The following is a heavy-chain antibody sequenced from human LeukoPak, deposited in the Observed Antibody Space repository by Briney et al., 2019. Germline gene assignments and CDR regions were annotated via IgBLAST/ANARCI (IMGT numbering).Heavy chain of an antibody. CDR3: AREQVVVGRGYYGMDV. D-gene: IGHD2-2*01. Sequence: GGSLRLSCAASGFTISSNYMNWVRQAPGKGLEWVSVMYSGGSTFYGDSVKGRFTISRDNSMNTLYLQMNCLRVDDTAVYYCAREQVVVGRGYYGMDVWGQGTTVTVSS. CDR1: GFTISSNY. J-gene: IGHJ6*02. V-gene: IGHV3-66*01. CDR2: MYSGGST.